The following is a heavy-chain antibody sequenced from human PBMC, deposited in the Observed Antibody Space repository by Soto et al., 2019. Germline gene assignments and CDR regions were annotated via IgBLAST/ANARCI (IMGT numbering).Heavy chain of an antibody. J-gene: IGHJ4*02. D-gene: IGHD3-22*01. CDR1: GGSFSGYY. CDR3: SRGRYYYDSSGYH. V-gene: IGHV4-34*01. Sequence: SETLSLTCAVYGGSFSGYYWSWIRQPPGKGVGWIGEINHSGSTNYNPSLKSRVTISVDTAKNQFSLQLSSVTAADTAVYSCSRGRYYYDSSGYHWGQGTLVTVSS. CDR2: INHSGST.